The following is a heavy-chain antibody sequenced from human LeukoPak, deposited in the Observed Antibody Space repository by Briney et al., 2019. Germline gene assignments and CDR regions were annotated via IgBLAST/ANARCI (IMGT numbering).Heavy chain of an antibody. V-gene: IGHV4-34*01. J-gene: IGHJ3*02. CDR3: ARAASSGQTDAFDI. D-gene: IGHD3-22*01. CDR2: INDSGTT. Sequence: PSETLSLTCAVHGGSLSDNFWTWIRQPPGKGLEWIGEINDSGTTNYSPSVRSRVTISIDTSKNQFSLKLSSVTAADTAVYYCARAASSGQTDAFDIWGQGTMVTVSS. CDR1: GGSLSDNF.